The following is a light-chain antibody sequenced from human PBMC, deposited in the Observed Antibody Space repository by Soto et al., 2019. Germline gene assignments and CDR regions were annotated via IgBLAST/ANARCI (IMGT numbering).Light chain of an antibody. CDR2: GAS. J-gene: IGKJ3*01. CDR3: QQYGSAPRFS. V-gene: IGKV3-20*01. CDR1: QSVSSSY. Sequence: EIVLTQSPVTLSLSPGERATLSCRASQSVSSSYLAWYRQKPGQAPRLVMYGASSRATGIPDRFSGSGSGTDFTLTISRLEPEDFAVYYCQQYGSAPRFSFGPGTKVDIK.